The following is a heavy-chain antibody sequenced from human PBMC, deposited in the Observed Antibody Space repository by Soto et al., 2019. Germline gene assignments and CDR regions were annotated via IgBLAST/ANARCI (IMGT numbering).Heavy chain of an antibody. Sequence: ASVKVSCKASGSTFTGYYMHWVRQAPGQGLEWMGWINPNSGGTNYAQKFQGWVTMTRDTFISTAYMELSRLRSDDTAVYYCARGVVVVAATLHYYGMDVWGQGTTVTVSS. CDR1: GSTFTGYY. D-gene: IGHD2-15*01. V-gene: IGHV1-2*04. CDR2: INPNSGGT. J-gene: IGHJ6*02. CDR3: ARGVVVVAATLHYYGMDV.